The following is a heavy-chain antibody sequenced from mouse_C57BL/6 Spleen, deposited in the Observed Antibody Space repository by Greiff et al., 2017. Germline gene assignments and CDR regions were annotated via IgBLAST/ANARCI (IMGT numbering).Heavy chain of an antibody. J-gene: IGHJ4*01. D-gene: IGHD1-1*01. CDR1: GYTFTSYW. CDR3: ARRGYGSSLYAMDY. Sequence: VQLQQPGAELVMPGASVKLSCKASGYTFTSYWMHWVKQRPGQGLAWIGEIDPSDSYTNYNQKFKGKSTLTVDKSSSTAYMQLSSLTSEDSAVYYCARRGYGSSLYAMDYWGQGTSVTVSA. V-gene: IGHV1-69*01. CDR2: IDPSDSYT.